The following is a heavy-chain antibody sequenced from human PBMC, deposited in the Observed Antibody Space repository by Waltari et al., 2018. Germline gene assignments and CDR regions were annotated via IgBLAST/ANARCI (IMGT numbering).Heavy chain of an antibody. CDR1: GGTFSSYA. D-gene: IGHD2-21*02. CDR2: IIPIFGTA. CDR3: AGNYCGGDCYFGAFDI. V-gene: IGHV1-69*12. J-gene: IGHJ3*02. Sequence: QVQLVQSGAEVKKPGSSVKVSCKASGGTFSSYAISWVRQAPGQGLEWMGGIIPIFGTANYAQKVQGRVTITADESTSTAYMELSSLRSEDTAVYYCAGNYCGGDCYFGAFDIWGQGTMVTVSS.